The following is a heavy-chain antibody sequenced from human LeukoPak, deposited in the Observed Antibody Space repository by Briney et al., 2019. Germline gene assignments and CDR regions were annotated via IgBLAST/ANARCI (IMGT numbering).Heavy chain of an antibody. CDR1: GFTFSSYW. Sequence: GGSLRLSCAASGFTFSSYWMSWVRQAPGKGLEWVANIKQDGSQKYYVDSVKGRFTISRDNAKNSLYLQMNNLRVEDTAMYYCAGGTGFIIKDWGQGTLVTVSS. D-gene: IGHD3-9*01. J-gene: IGHJ4*02. CDR3: AGGTGFIIKD. CDR2: IKQDGSQK. V-gene: IGHV3-7*03.